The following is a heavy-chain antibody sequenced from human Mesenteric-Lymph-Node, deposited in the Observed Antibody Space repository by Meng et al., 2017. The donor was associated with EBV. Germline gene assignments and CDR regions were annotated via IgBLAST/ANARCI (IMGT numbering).Heavy chain of an antibody. Sequence: QVQLVPSGAEVKKPGASVKVSCKASGNTFIAYNIHWVRQAPGQGLEWMGRINPNSGATNYAEKFQGRVTMTRDTSITTVYMEMSRLRSDDTAVYYCVRDHRTLTGSLDPWGQGTLVTVSS. J-gene: IGHJ5*02. CDR2: INPNSGAT. V-gene: IGHV1-2*06. D-gene: IGHD3-9*01. CDR1: GNTFIAYN. CDR3: VRDHRTLTGSLDP.